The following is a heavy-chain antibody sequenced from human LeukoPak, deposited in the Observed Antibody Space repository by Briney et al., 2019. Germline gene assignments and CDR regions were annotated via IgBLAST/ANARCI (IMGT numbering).Heavy chain of an antibody. CDR3: ARGLSRGHCSGGSCYNAEYFQH. D-gene: IGHD2-15*01. CDR1: RGTFTRYA. Sequence: SLKVSCKPSRGTFTRYAISWVRQAPGHRLEWMGRIIPILGIANYAQKFQGRVTITADKSTSTAYMELSSLRSEDTAVYYCARGLSRGHCSGGSCYNAEYFQHWGQGTLVTVSS. J-gene: IGHJ1*01. CDR2: IIPILGIA. V-gene: IGHV1-69*04.